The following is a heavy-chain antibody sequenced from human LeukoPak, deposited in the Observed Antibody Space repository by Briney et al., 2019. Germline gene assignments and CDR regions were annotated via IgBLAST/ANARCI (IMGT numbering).Heavy chain of an antibody. V-gene: IGHV4-59*01. Sequence: SETLSLTCTVSGGSISTYHWSWIRQSPGKGLEWIGYIYYSGDTNYNPSLKSRVIISTVTSKNQLSLMVRSVTAADTAVYYCARELGSAFDMWGQGTMVSVSS. CDR3: ARELGSAFDM. CDR1: GGSISTYH. J-gene: IGHJ3*02. CDR2: IYYSGDT.